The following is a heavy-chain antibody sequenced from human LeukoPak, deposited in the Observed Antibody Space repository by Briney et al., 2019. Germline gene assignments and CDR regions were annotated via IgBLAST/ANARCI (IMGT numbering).Heavy chain of an antibody. J-gene: IGHJ5*02. V-gene: IGHV4-34*01. CDR2: INHSGST. D-gene: IGHD6-13*01. Sequence: PSETLSLTCAVYGGSFSGYYWSWIRQPPGKGLEWIGEINHSGSTNYNPSLKSRVTISVDTSKNQFSLKLSSVTAADTAVYYCATYGYSSSRGRPYNWFDPWGQGTLVTVSS. CDR3: ATYGYSSSRGRPYNWFDP. CDR1: GGSFSGYY.